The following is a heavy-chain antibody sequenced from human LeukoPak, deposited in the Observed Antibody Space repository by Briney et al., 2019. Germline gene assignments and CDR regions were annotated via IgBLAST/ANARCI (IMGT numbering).Heavy chain of an antibody. Sequence: GGSLRLSCAVSGFTFSSYAMTWVRQAPGKGLGWVSSISGSGGSTFYADSVKGRFTTSRDNSKNMLYLQMNSLRVEDTAIYYCGRSEYGDYVAGGKVHRVYFDKWGRGTLVTVSS. J-gene: IGHJ4*02. D-gene: IGHD4-17*01. CDR3: GRSEYGDYVAGGKVHRVYFDK. CDR2: ISGSGGST. V-gene: IGHV3-23*01. CDR1: GFTFSSYA.